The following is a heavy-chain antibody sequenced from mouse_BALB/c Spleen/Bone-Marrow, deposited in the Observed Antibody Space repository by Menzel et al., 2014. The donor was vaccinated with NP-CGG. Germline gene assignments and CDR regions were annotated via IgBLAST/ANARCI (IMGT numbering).Heavy chain of an antibody. CDR3: AKNYYYGYVAY. CDR2: INPASSTI. J-gene: IGHJ3*01. V-gene: IGHV4-1*02. D-gene: IGHD1-2*01. CDR1: AVDFSRYW. Sequence: AAEAVDFSRYWMTWVRQAPGKGLEWIGEINPASSTINYTPSLKDKFIISRDNAKNTLYLQMSKVRSEDTALYYCAKNYYYGYVAYWGQGTLVTVSA.